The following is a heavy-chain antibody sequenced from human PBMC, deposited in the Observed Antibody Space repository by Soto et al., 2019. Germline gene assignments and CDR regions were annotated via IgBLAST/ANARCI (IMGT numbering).Heavy chain of an antibody. Sequence: PSETLSLTCTVSGGSISSYYWSWIRQPPGKGLEWIGYIYYSGSTNYNPSLKSRVTISVDTSKNQFSLKLSSVTAADTAVYYCARLNYYDSSGYYLFDYWGQGTLVTVSS. J-gene: IGHJ4*02. CDR3: ARLNYYDSSGYYLFDY. V-gene: IGHV4-59*01. CDR2: IYYSGST. D-gene: IGHD3-22*01. CDR1: GGSISSYY.